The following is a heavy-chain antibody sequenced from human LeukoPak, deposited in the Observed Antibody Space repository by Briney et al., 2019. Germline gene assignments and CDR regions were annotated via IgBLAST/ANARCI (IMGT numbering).Heavy chain of an antibody. Sequence: GESLRLSCAASGFTFSDYYMTWIRQAPGKGLEWISYISTSAGTIYYADSVKGRFTISRDNAKNSLYLQMNSLRAEDTAVYYCARDAIDSSGFDFDYWGQGTLVAVSS. CDR1: GFTFSDYY. V-gene: IGHV3-11*01. CDR2: ISTSAGTI. CDR3: ARDAIDSSGFDFDY. D-gene: IGHD3-22*01. J-gene: IGHJ4*02.